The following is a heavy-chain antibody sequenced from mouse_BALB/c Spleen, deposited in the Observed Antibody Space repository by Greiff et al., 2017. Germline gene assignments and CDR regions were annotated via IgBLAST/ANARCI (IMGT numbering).Heavy chain of an antibody. Sequence: EVQRVESGGGLVKPGGSLKLSCAASGFTFSSYAMSWVRQTPEKRLEWVATISSGGSYTYYPDSVKGRFTISRDNAKNTLYLQMSSLRSEDTAMYYCARHEKYGNYVDYYAMDYWGQGTSVTVSS. V-gene: IGHV5-9-3*01. CDR1: GFTFSSYA. CDR2: ISSGGSYT. D-gene: IGHD2-10*02. J-gene: IGHJ4*01. CDR3: ARHEKYGNYVDYYAMDY.